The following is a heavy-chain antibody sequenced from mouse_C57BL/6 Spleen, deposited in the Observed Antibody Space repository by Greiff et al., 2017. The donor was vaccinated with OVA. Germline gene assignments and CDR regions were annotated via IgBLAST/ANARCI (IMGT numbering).Heavy chain of an antibody. J-gene: IGHJ2*01. CDR1: GYSITSGYY. V-gene: IGHV3-6*01. CDR3: ARGDYGPYFDY. CDR2: ISYDGSN. D-gene: IGHD1-1*01. Sequence: VQLQQSGPGLVKPSQSLSLTCSVTGYSITSGYYWNWIRQFPGNKLEWMGYISYDGSNNYNPSLKNRISITRDTSKNQFFLKLNSVTTEDTATYYCARGDYGPYFDYWGQGTTLTVSS.